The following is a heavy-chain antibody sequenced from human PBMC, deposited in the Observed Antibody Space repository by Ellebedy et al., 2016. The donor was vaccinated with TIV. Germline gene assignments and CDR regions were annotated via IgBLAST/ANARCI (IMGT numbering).Heavy chain of an antibody. D-gene: IGHD3-22*01. CDR1: GYTFTSYD. J-gene: IGHJ4*02. Sequence: ASVKVSXXASGYTFTSYDINWVRQATGQGLEWMGWMNPNSGSTGYAQKFQGRVTMTRNTSISTAYMELSSLRSEDTAVYYCARADYYDSSGYSTTDTFDYWGQGTLVTVSS. CDR2: MNPNSGST. CDR3: ARADYYDSSGYSTTDTFDY. V-gene: IGHV1-8*01.